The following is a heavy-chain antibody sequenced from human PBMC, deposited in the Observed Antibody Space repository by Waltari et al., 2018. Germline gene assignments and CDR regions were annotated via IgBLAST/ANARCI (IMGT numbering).Heavy chain of an antibody. V-gene: IGHV4-39*07. CDR2: IYYSGST. Sequence: QLQLQESGPGLVKPSETLSLTCTVSGGSISSSSSYWGWIRQPPGKGLEWIGSIYYSGSTYYNPSLKSRVTISVDTSKNQFSLKLSSVTAADTAVYYCARYAAAAGTYYYYYGMDVWGQGTTVTVSS. D-gene: IGHD6-13*01. J-gene: IGHJ6*02. CDR3: ARYAAAAGTYYYYYGMDV. CDR1: GGSISSSSSY.